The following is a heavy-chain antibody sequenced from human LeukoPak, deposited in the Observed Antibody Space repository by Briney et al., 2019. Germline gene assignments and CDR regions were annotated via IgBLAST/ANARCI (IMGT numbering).Heavy chain of an antibody. CDR1: GFTFDDYA. CDR2: ISWNSGSI. D-gene: IGHD2-21*02. J-gene: IGHJ4*02. CDR3: AKDLGMVTAIGVDY. V-gene: IGHV3-9*01. Sequence: GGSLRLSCAASGFTFDDYAMHWVRQAPGKGLEWVSGISWNSGSIGYADSVKGRFTISRDNAKNSLYLQMNSLRAEDTALYYCAKDLGMVTAIGVDYWGQGTLVTVSS.